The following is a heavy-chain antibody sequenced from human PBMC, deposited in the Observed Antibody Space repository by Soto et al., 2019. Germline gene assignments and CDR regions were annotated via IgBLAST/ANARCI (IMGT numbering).Heavy chain of an antibody. D-gene: IGHD3-3*01. CDR3: ARGQHYDFWSGYYYYYYGMDV. Sequence: ASVKVSCKASGYTFTSYYINWVRQATGQGLEWMGWMNPNSGNTGYAQKFQGRVTMTRNTSISTAYMELSSLRSEDTAVYYCARGQHYDFWSGYYYYYYGMDVWGQGTTVTVSS. CDR2: MNPNSGNT. J-gene: IGHJ6*02. CDR1: GYTFTSYY. V-gene: IGHV1-8*01.